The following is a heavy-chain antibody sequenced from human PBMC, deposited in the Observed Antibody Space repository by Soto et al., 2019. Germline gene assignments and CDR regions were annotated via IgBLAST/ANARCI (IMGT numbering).Heavy chain of an antibody. CDR2: ISWNSGSI. D-gene: IGHD2-2*01. CDR1: GFTFDDYA. J-gene: IGHJ3*02. Sequence: GGSLRLSCAASGFTFDDYAMHWVRQAPGKGLEWVSGISWNSGSIGYADSVKGRFTISRDNAKNSLYLQMNSLRAEDTALYYCAKDPDAVEVPAAKRWAGGQSDAFDIWGQGTMVTVSS. CDR3: AKDPDAVEVPAAKRWAGGQSDAFDI. V-gene: IGHV3-9*01.